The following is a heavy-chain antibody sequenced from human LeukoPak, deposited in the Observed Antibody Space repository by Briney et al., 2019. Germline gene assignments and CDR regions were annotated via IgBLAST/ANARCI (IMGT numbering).Heavy chain of an antibody. V-gene: IGHV4-39*07. CDR2: IYYSGST. D-gene: IGHD6-19*01. CDR1: TLSSYA. J-gene: IGHJ6*03. Sequence: TLSSYAMSWVRQPPGKGLEWIGSIYYSGSTYYNPSLKSRVTISVDTSKNQFSLKLSSVTAADTAVYYCARDPAAGGWYEGYYYYMDVWGKGTTVTISS. CDR3: ARDPAAGGWYEGYYYYMDV.